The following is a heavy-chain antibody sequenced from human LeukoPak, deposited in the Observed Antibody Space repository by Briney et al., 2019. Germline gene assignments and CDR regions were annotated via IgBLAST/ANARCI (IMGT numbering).Heavy chain of an antibody. V-gene: IGHV4-61*05. Sequence: SETLSLTCTVSGGSITSGSYHWGWIRQPPGKGLEWIGYIYYSGSTNYNPSLKSRVTISVDTSKNQFSLKLSSVTAADTAVYYCATTRGYSYGLRGAFDIWGQGTMVTVSS. J-gene: IGHJ3*02. CDR3: ATTRGYSYGLRGAFDI. D-gene: IGHD5-18*01. CDR1: GGSITSGSYH. CDR2: IYYSGST.